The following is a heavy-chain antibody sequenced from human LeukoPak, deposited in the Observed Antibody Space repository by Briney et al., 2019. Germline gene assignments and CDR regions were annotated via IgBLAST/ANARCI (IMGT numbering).Heavy chain of an antibody. J-gene: IGHJ4*02. V-gene: IGHV4-59*08. CDR2: IYYSGGT. CDR1: GDSISSYY. D-gene: IGHD6-19*01. Sequence: SETLSLTCTVSGDSISSYYWSWIRQPPGKGLEWIGYIYYSGGTDYNPSLKSRVTISVDTSKNEFSLKLRSVTAADTAVYYCARTAGVAVAGSRQYFDYWGQGTLVTVSS. CDR3: ARTAGVAVAGSRQYFDY.